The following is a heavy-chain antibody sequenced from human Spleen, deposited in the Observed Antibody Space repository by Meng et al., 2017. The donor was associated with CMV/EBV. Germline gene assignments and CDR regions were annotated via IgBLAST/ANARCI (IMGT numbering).Heavy chain of an antibody. J-gene: IGHJ4*02. CDR3: ARLALEYLFHFDY. CDR1: GGSISSDVGY. CDR2: KHNSGSA. D-gene: IGHD3-3*01. Sequence: AGGSISSDVGYWGWIRQHRGKGLGWNENKHNSGSAYDNQSLKSRVSISEDSTKNQYSLILSSVTAASTAVYYCARLALEYLFHFDYWGQGALVTVSS. V-gene: IGHV4-31*02.